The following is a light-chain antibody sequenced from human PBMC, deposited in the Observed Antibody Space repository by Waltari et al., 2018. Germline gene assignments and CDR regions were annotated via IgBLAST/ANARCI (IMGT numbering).Light chain of an antibody. J-gene: IGKJ1*01. CDR2: EAS. CDR3: QKYDRLPAT. V-gene: IGKV3-20*01. Sequence: EIVLTQSPGTLSFSPGERATLSCRASQSVRKYLAWYQQKPGQAPRLLIYEASIRATGIPDRFSGSGFGTDFSLTISSLDPEDFAVYFCQKYDRLPATFGQGTRVEIK. CDR1: QSVRKY.